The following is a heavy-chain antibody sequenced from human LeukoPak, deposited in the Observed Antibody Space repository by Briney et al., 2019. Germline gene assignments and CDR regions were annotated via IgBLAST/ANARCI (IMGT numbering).Heavy chain of an antibody. J-gene: IGHJ4*02. CDR2: ISSSSSYI. Sequence: PGGSLRLSCAASGFTFSSYSMNWVRQAPGKGLEWVSSISSSSSYIYYADSVKGRFTISRDNAKNSLYLQMNSLRAEDTAVYYCARGVGDDFWSGYYFDYWGQGTLVTVSS. V-gene: IGHV3-21*01. D-gene: IGHD3-3*01. CDR1: GFTFSSYS. CDR3: ARGVGDDFWSGYYFDY.